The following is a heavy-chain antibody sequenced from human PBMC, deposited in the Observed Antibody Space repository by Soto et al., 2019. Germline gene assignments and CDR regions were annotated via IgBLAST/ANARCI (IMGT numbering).Heavy chain of an antibody. Sequence: PGGSLRLSCAASGFTFSDHYMDWVRQAPGKGLEWVGRTRNKANSYTTEYAASVKGRFTISRDDSKNSLYLQMNSLKTEDTAVYYCARDRGYKDYWGQGTLVTVSS. J-gene: IGHJ4*02. CDR2: TRNKANSYTT. CDR3: ARDRGYKDY. V-gene: IGHV3-72*01. D-gene: IGHD1-20*01. CDR1: GFTFSDHY.